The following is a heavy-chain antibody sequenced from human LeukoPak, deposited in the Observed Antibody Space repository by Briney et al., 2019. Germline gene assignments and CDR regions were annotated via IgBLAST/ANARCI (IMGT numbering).Heavy chain of an antibody. CDR3: ARGITDYYDSSGYPHYFDY. V-gene: IGHV1-8*01. J-gene: IGHJ4*02. CDR1: GYTFTSYD. CDR2: MNPNSGNT. D-gene: IGHD3-22*01. Sequence: PVASVKVSCKASGYTFTSYDINWVRQATGQGLEWMGWMNPNSGNTGYAQKFQGRVTMTRNTSISTAYMELSSLRSEDTAVYYCARGITDYYDSSGYPHYFDYWGQGTLVTVSS.